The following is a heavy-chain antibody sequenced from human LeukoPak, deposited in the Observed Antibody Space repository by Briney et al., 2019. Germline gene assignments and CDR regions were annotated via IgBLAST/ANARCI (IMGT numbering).Heavy chain of an antibody. CDR1: GGSIISSNYY. Sequence: SETLSLTCTVSGGSIISSNYYWGWIRQPPGKGLEWIGSIHYSWTTYYNPSLKSRVTISVDTSKNQFSLKMNSVTAADTAVYYCARRAAAGPFDYWGQGTLVTVSS. J-gene: IGHJ4*02. CDR2: IHYSWTT. CDR3: ARRAAAGPFDY. V-gene: IGHV4-39*07. D-gene: IGHD6-13*01.